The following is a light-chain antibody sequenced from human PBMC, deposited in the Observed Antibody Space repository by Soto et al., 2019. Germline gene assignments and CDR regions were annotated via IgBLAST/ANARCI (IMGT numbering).Light chain of an antibody. V-gene: IGKV3-15*01. CDR3: QQYQSWPLT. CDR1: QSVSNN. Sequence: EIVMTQSPATLSVSPWERATLSCRASQSVSNNLAWYQQKLGQDPRLLIYGASARATGIPARFSGSGSETEFTLTISSLQSEDFAVYYCQQYQSWPLTFGGGTKVDIK. J-gene: IGKJ4*01. CDR2: GAS.